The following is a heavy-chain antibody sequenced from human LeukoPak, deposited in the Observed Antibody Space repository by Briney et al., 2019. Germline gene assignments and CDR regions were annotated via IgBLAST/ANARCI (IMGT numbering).Heavy chain of an antibody. Sequence: ASVKVSCKASGYTFTGYYMHRVRQAPGQGLEWMGWISAYNGNTNYAQKLQGRVTMTTDTSTSTAYMELRSLRSDDTAVYYCARSGGLRLGELSSPRDYWGQGTLVTVSS. D-gene: IGHD3-16*02. V-gene: IGHV1-18*04. CDR2: ISAYNGNT. CDR3: ARSGGLRLGELSSPRDY. CDR1: GYTFTGYY. J-gene: IGHJ4*02.